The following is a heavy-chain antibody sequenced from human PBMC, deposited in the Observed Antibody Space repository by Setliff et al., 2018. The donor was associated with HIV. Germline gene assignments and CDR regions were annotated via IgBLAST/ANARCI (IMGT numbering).Heavy chain of an antibody. Sequence: GGSLRLSCTASGFTFGDYAMSWVRQTPGKGLVWVSRINIDGSNTYYADSVKGRFTISRDNAKDTLYLQMNSLRAEDTAVYYCARDPDTSNKIDYWGQGTLVTVS. CDR1: GFTFGDYA. CDR3: ARDPDTSNKIDY. V-gene: IGHV3-74*01. J-gene: IGHJ4*02. D-gene: IGHD5-18*01. CDR2: INIDGSNT.